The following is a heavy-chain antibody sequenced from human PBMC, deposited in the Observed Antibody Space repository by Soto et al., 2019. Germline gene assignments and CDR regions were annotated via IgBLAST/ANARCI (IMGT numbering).Heavy chain of an antibody. CDR1: GDTSSNYG. D-gene: IGHD1-26*01. Sequence: QVQLVQSGAEVKKPGSSVKVSCKASGDTSSNYGVSWVRQAPGQGLEWMGGILPVFGTTTYARNFQGRITITADKSTSPVYMELTSLRSDDTANYYCARDPDEVVGTDYHYYGMDVWDQGATVTVSS. CDR3: ARDPDEVVGTDYHYYGMDV. V-gene: IGHV1-69*06. CDR2: ILPVFGTT. J-gene: IGHJ6*02.